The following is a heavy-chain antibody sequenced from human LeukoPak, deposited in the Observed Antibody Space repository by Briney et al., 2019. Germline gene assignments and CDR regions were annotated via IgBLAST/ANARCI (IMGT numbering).Heavy chain of an antibody. D-gene: IGHD7-27*01. V-gene: IGHV3-48*04. CDR3: ARDINWVGGY. CDR2: ISSSDNTI. CDR1: GFTFSSCS. Sequence: PGGSLRLSCAASGFTFSSCSMNWVRQAPGKGLEWVSYISSSDNTIYYADSVKGRFTISRDNAKNSLYLQMNSLRAEDTAVYYCARDINWVGGYWGQGTLVTVSS. J-gene: IGHJ4*02.